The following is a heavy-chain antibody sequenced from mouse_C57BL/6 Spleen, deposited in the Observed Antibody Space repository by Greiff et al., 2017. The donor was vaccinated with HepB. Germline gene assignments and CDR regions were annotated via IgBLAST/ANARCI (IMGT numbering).Heavy chain of an antibody. CDR1: GYTFTSYW. CDR3: ARRDYYSNYDYYAMDY. Sequence: QVQLHQPGAELVKPGASVKLSCKASGYTFTSYWMQWVKQRPGQGLEWIGEIDPSDSYTNYNQKFKGKATLTVDTSSSTAYMQLSSLTSEDSAVYYCARRDYYSNYDYYAMDYWGQGTSVTVSS. CDR2: IDPSDSYT. D-gene: IGHD2-5*01. J-gene: IGHJ4*01. V-gene: IGHV1-50*01.